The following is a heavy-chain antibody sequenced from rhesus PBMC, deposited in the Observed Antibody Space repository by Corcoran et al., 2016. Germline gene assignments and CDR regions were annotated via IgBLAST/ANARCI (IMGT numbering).Heavy chain of an antibody. J-gene: IGHJ4*01. CDR1: GFTFSSYG. CDR3: AKHGSSYHAGFDY. Sequence: EVQLVETGGGLVQPGGSLKVSCAVSGFTFSSYGMSWVRQAPGKGLEWVSGLNSGGGVTYYPDSVKGPFTISRCNSKNTLSLEMNSLRAEDTAVYYCAKHGSSYHAGFDYWGQGVLVTVSS. D-gene: IGHD4-29*01. CDR2: LNSGGGVT. V-gene: IGHV3S5*01.